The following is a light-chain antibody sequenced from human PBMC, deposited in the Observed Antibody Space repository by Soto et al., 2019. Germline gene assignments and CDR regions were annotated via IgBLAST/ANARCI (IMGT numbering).Light chain of an antibody. V-gene: IGKV3-20*01. CDR3: QQYGSSPRT. Sequence: EIVLTQSPGTLSLSPGEGTTLSCRASQSVTSSYLAWYQQKPGQAPRLLIYGVSTRATGIPDRFSGSGSGTDLTLTISRLELEDFAVYYCQQYGSSPRTFGQGTKLEI. CDR1: QSVTSSY. J-gene: IGKJ2*01. CDR2: GVS.